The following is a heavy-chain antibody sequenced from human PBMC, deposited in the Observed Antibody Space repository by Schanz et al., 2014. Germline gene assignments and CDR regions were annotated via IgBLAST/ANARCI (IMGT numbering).Heavy chain of an antibody. J-gene: IGHJ5*02. Sequence: VQLVESGGGVVQPGASLRLSCAVSGFSFSSYSMSWVRQAPGKGLEWIAYISSGGTTIYYADSVKGRFTISRDNAKSSLYLQMDSLRDEDTALYYCAKVVASGPTTGPFDPWGQGTLVTVSS. D-gene: IGHD1-26*01. CDR3: AKVVASGPTTGPFDP. CDR2: ISSGGTTI. CDR1: GFSFSSYS. V-gene: IGHV3-48*02.